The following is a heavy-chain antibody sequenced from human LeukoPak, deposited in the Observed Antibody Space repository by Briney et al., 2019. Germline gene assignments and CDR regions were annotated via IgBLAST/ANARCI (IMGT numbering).Heavy chain of an antibody. CDR1: GFTFSSYG. J-gene: IGHJ6*03. CDR2: ISGSGGST. V-gene: IGHV3-23*01. D-gene: IGHD1-26*01. CDR3: ARDPYSGSYGNYYYYFMDV. Sequence: GGTLRLSCAASGFTFSSYGMNWVRQAPGKGLEWVSAISGSGGSTYYADSVKGRFTISRDNAKNSLYLQMNSLRAEDTAVYYCARDPYSGSYGNYYYYFMDVWGKGTTVTISS.